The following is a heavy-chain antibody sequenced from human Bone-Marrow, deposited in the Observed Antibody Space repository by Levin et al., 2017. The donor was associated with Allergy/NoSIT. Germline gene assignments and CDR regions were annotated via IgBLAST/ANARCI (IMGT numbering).Heavy chain of an antibody. J-gene: IGHJ4*02. D-gene: IGHD3-22*01. CDR3: TRAPSGWGIYFDS. CDR2: IRSKAFGGTA. V-gene: IGHV3-49*03. Sequence: PGGSLRLSCTASGFTFGDYAMSWFRQAPGKGLEWVGFIRSKAFGGTAEYAASVKGRFTMSRDDSKSIAYLQMNNLKTEDTAVYYCTRAPSGWGIYFDSWGREPWSPSPQ. CDR1: GFTFGDYA.